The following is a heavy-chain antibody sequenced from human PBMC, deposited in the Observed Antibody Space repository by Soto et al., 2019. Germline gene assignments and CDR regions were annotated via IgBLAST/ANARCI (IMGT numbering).Heavy chain of an antibody. Sequence: SETLSLTCAVYGGSFSDYHWSGIRQPPGKGLEWIGGVNHRGSPDCNPSLKTRVTISVDTSENQFSLKLSSVTAADTALYYCARGPGAAHFDSWGQGTLVTVSS. J-gene: IGHJ4*02. CDR1: GGSFSDYH. V-gene: IGHV4-34*01. D-gene: IGHD3-10*01. CDR3: ARGPGAAHFDS. CDR2: VNHRGSP.